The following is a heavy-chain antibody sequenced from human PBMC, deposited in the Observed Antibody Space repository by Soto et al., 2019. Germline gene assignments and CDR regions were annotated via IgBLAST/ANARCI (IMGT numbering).Heavy chain of an antibody. J-gene: IGHJ4*02. CDR1: GYPFTGYY. CDR3: AGFDNDYGDYSLGY. V-gene: IGHV1-2*02. Sequence: ASVKVSCKASGYPFTGYYMHWFRQAPGQGLEWMGWINPNSVGTNYAQKFQSRVTMTRDTSISTAYMELSRLRSDDTAVYYCAGFDNDYGDYSLGYWGQGTLVTVSS. D-gene: IGHD4-17*01. CDR2: INPNSVGT.